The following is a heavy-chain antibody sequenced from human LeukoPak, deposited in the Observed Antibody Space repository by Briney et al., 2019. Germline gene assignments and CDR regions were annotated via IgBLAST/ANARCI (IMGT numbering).Heavy chain of an antibody. CDR3: ARDKVVGASRFEY. J-gene: IGHJ4*02. CDR2: IKQDGSER. D-gene: IGHD1-26*01. CDR1: GFTFSSYG. Sequence: GGSLRLSCAASGFTFSSYGMHWVRQAPGKGLEWVANIKQDGSERYYVDSVKGRFTISRDNAKNLVYLQLNSLRAEDTAVYYCARDKVVGASRFEYWGQGTQVMVSS. V-gene: IGHV3-7*01.